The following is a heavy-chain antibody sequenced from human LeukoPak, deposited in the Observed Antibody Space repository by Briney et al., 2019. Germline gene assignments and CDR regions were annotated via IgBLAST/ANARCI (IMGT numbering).Heavy chain of an antibody. CDR1: GGSISSTSYY. D-gene: IGHD5-18*01. CDR3: ARVSRGYSYGIFDY. J-gene: IGHJ4*02. CDR2: IYYREST. V-gene: IGHV4-61*01. Sequence: SETLSLTCTVSGGSISSTSYYWSWIRQPPGKGLEWIGYIYYRESTNYNPSLKSRVTMSVDTSKNQFSLELTSVTAADTAVYYCARVSRGYSYGIFDYWGQGTLVTVSS.